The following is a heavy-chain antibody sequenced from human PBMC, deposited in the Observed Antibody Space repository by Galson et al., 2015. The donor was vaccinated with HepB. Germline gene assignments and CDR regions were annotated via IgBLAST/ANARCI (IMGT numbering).Heavy chain of an antibody. D-gene: IGHD3-3*01. CDR1: GYTFTSYE. CDR2: IRAHNGNT. J-gene: IGHJ6*02. Sequence: SVKVSCKASGYTFTSYEINWVRQAPGQGLEWMGWIRAHNGNTNYEQKLQGRVTMTTDTYTSTVYMEVRSLRSDDTAVYYCTRGRRWMVYGEWLSTENRWTYGMDVWGQGTTVTVSS. V-gene: IGHV1-18*01. CDR3: TRGRRWMVYGEWLSTENRWTYGMDV.